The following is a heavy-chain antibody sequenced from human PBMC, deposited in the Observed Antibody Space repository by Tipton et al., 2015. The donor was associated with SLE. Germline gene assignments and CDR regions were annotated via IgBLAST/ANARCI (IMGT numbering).Heavy chain of an antibody. CDR3: ARGYSGYDWRGYYYYGMDV. V-gene: IGHV3-30*03. CDR2: ISYDGNVE. CDR1: GFTFSSYG. J-gene: IGHJ6*02. Sequence: SLRLSCAASGFTFSSYGMHWVRQAPGKGLEWVAVISYDGNVESYTDSVKGRFTISRDNYENTLYLQMNSLRVEDTAVYYCARGYSGYDWRGYYYYGMDVWGQGTTVTVSS. D-gene: IGHD5-12*01.